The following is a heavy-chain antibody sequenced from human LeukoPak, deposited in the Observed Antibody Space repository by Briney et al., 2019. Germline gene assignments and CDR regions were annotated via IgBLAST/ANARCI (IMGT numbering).Heavy chain of an antibody. V-gene: IGHV1-24*01. Sequence: ASVTVSCKVSGKSLTDLSMNWVRQVPGKEFEWMGSFDPEDRETIYAQKFQGRVLMTEDTSTDTAYMELRNLKSDDTAVYYCASILTSNFDCWGQGTLVTVSS. CDR2: FDPEDRET. D-gene: IGHD3-9*01. J-gene: IGHJ4*02. CDR1: GKSLTDLS. CDR3: ASILTSNFDC.